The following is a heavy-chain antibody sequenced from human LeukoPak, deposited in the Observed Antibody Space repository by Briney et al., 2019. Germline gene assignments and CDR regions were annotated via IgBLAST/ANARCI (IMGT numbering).Heavy chain of an antibody. CDR1: GFTFSNYA. Sequence: GGSLRLSCETSGFTFSNYAMSWVRQAPGRGLEWVSGISYGDGGTYYADSVKGRFTISRDNSKNTLYLQMNSLRAEDTAVYYCAKLRHLGAFDIWGQGTMVTVSS. J-gene: IGHJ3*02. D-gene: IGHD4-17*01. CDR3: AKLRHLGAFDI. V-gene: IGHV3-23*01. CDR2: ISYGDGGT.